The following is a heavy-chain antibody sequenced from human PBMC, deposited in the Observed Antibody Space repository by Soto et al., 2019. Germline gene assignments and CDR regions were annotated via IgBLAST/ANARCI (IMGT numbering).Heavy chain of an antibody. J-gene: IGHJ4*02. V-gene: IGHV1-69*13. CDR1: GGTFSSYA. D-gene: IGHD2-2*02. Sequence: ASVKVSCMASGGTFSSYAISWVRQAPGQGLEWMGGIIPIFGTANYAQKFQGRVTITADESTSTAYMELSSLRSEDTAVYNCASPYCSSTSCYSGSQFDYWGQGTLVTVSS. CDR2: IIPIFGTA. CDR3: ASPYCSSTSCYSGSQFDY.